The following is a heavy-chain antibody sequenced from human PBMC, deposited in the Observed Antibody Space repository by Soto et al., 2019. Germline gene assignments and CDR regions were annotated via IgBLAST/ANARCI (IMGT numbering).Heavy chain of an antibody. CDR2: INAGNGNR. CDR3: ALGGMDFQH. J-gene: IGHJ1*01. V-gene: IGHV1-3*01. Sequence: QVQLVQSGAEVKKPGASVKVSCKASGYTFTSYAMHWVRQAPGQRLEWMGWINAGNGNRKYSQKFQGRVTITRDTFASTAYMELSNLRSEDTAVYYWALGGMDFQHWGQGTLVTVSS. CDR1: GYTFTSYA.